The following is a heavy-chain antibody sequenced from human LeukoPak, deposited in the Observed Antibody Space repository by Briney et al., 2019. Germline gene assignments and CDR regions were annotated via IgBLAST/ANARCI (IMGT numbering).Heavy chain of an antibody. CDR2: ISYDGSNK. CDR1: GFTFSSYG. D-gene: IGHD6-13*01. CDR3: ARDSTGYSSSWYYYYYYGMDV. Sequence: PGRSLRLSCAASGFTFSSYGMHWVRQAPGKGLEWVAVISYDGSNKYYADSVKGRFTISRDNSKNTLYLQMNSLRAEDTAVYYCARDSTGYSSSWYYYYYYGMDVWGQGTTVTVSS. V-gene: IGHV3-30*03. J-gene: IGHJ6*02.